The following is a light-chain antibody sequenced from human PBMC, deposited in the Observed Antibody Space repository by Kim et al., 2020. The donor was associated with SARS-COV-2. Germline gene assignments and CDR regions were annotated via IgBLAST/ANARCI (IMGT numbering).Light chain of an antibody. CDR3: QQYNNWPLT. CDR1: QLVASN. CDR2: GIS. Sequence: PGERATLSCRTSQLVASNLAWYQQKPGQPPRLLIYGISTRATGIPVRFSGSGSGTEFTLTISSLQSEDFAVYYCQQYNNWPLTFGGGTKVDIK. V-gene: IGKV3-15*01. J-gene: IGKJ4*01.